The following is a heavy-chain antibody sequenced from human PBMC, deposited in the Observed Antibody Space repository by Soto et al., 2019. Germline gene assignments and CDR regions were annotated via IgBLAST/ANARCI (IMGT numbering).Heavy chain of an antibody. J-gene: IGHJ6*02. CDR2: IYHSGST. D-gene: IGHD3-10*01. V-gene: IGHV4-30-2*01. CDR3: ARGIYYYGSGTGYYYYYGMDV. Sequence: SETLSLTCAVSGGSISSGGYSWSWIRQPPGKGLEWIGYIYHSGSTYYNPSLKSRVTISVDRSKNQFSLKLSSVTAADTAVYYCARGIYYYGSGTGYYYYYGMDVWGQGTTVTVSS. CDR1: GGSISSGGYS.